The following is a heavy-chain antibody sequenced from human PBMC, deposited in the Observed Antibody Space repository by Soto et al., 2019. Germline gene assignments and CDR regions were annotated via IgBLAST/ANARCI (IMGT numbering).Heavy chain of an antibody. CDR2: IYYSGST. V-gene: IGHV4-59*01. Sequence: PSETLSLTCTVSGGSISSYYWSWIRQPPGKGLEWIGYIYYSGSTNYNPSLKSRVTISVDTSKNQFSLKLSSVTAADTAVYYCAREGGSSSWIPEDWFDSWGQGTLVTVSS. D-gene: IGHD6-13*01. CDR3: AREGGSSSWIPEDWFDS. CDR1: GGSISSYY. J-gene: IGHJ5*01.